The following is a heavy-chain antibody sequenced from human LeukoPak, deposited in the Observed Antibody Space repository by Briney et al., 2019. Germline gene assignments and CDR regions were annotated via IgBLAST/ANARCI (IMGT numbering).Heavy chain of an antibody. CDR3: AIGGTYGSGS. CDR2: INNDGSTR. J-gene: IGHJ4*02. V-gene: IGHV3-74*01. Sequence: GGSLGVSCAASGFPFANTWMHWVRAAPGKGLVWVSLINNDGSTRSYVDSVKGRFTISRDNAKNTVYLQMNSLRAEDTAVYYCAIGGTYGSGSWGQGTLGTVSS. CDR1: GFPFANTW. D-gene: IGHD3-10*01.